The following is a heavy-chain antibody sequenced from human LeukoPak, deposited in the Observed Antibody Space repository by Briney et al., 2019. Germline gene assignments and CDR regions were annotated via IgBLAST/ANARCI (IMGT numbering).Heavy chain of an antibody. J-gene: IGHJ4*02. V-gene: IGHV4-34*01. CDR3: ASPTE. Sequence: GSLRLSCAASGFTFSDYYMSWIRQPPGKGLEWVGEINHSGSTEFNPSLKSRVSISLDRSKNQFSLKVTAVTAADTAIYYCASPTEWGQGTLVTVSS. CDR1: GFTFSDYY. CDR2: INHSGST.